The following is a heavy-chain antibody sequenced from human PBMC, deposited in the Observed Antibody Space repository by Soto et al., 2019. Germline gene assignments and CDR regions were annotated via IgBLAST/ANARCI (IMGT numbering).Heavy chain of an antibody. CDR1: GFTFSSYA. J-gene: IGHJ6*02. D-gene: IGHD3-10*01. Sequence: GGSLRLSCAASGFTFSSYAMSWVRQAPGKGLEWVSAISGSGGSTYYADSVKGRFTISRDNSKNTLYLQMNSLRAEDTAVYYCAKARPHYYGSGSYYSYVYYYYGMDVWGQGTTVTVSS. CDR3: AKARPHYYGSGSYYSYVYYYYGMDV. CDR2: ISGSGGST. V-gene: IGHV3-23*01.